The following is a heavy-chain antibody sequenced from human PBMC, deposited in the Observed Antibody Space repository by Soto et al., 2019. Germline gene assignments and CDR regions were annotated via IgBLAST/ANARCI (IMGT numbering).Heavy chain of an antibody. J-gene: IGHJ5*02. CDR3: ARRGGAGEQQLVT. CDR1: GGSISSYY. Sequence: QVQLQESGPGLVKPSETLSLTCTVSGGSISSYYWSWIRQPPGKGLEWIGYIYYSGSTNYNPSLKSRVTISVDTSKNQFSLKLSSVTAADTAVYYCARRGGAGEQQLVTWGQGTLVTVSS. D-gene: IGHD6-13*01. V-gene: IGHV4-59*01. CDR2: IYYSGST.